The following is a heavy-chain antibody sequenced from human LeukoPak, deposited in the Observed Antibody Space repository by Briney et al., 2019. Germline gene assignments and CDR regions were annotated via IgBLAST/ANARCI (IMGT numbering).Heavy chain of an antibody. CDR3: ATYRQVLLPFES. D-gene: IGHD5-18*01. Sequence: GGSLRLSCAASGFTFSTFAMIWVRQPPGKGLEWGSSIFPSGGEIHYADSVRGRFTISRDNSKTTLALQMNSLRAEDTAIYYCATYRQVLLPFESWGQGTLVTVSS. J-gene: IGHJ4*02. CDR1: GFTFSTFA. V-gene: IGHV3-23*01. CDR2: IFPSGGEI.